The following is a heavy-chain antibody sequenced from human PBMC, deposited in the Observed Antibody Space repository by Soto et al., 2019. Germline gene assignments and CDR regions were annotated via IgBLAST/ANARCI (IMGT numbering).Heavy chain of an antibody. CDR3: ARGYYDILTGDVEVDYYHGLDV. CDR1: GYTFTSYD. V-gene: IGHV1-8*01. J-gene: IGHJ6*02. D-gene: IGHD3-9*01. Sequence: ASVKVSCKASGYTFTSYDINWVRQATGQGLEWMGWMNPNSGYTGFAQKFQGRVTMTRNTSISTACMELSSLGSEDTAVYYCARGYYDILTGDVEVDYYHGLDVWGQGTTVTVS. CDR2: MNPNSGYT.